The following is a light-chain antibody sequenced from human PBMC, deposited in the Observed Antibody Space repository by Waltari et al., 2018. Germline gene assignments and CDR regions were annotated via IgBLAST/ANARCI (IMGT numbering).Light chain of an antibody. Sequence: SSELTQDPAVSVALGQTVRITCQGDSLRSYYASWYQQKPGQAPVLVIYGKNNRPSGIPDRVSGSSSGNTASLTITGAQAEDEADYYCNARDSSGNHPVVFGGGTKLTVL. CDR3: NARDSSGNHPVV. CDR2: GKN. J-gene: IGLJ2*01. V-gene: IGLV3-19*01. CDR1: SLRSYY.